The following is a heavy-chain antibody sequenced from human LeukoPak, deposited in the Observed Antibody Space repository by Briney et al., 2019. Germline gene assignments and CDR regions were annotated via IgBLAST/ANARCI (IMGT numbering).Heavy chain of an antibody. Sequence: PSETLSLTCTVSGGSISSYYWSWIRQPAGKGLEWIGRIYTSGSTNYNPSLKSRVTMSVDTSKNQFSLKLSSVTAADTAVYYCARDLRGYSYGYDIPDAFDIWGQGTVVTVSS. CDR2: IYTSGST. J-gene: IGHJ3*02. V-gene: IGHV4-4*07. CDR1: GGSISSYY. D-gene: IGHD5-18*01. CDR3: ARDLRGYSYGYDIPDAFDI.